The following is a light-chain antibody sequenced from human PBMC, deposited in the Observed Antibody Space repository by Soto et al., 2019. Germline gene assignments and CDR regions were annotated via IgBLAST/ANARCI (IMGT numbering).Light chain of an antibody. CDR2: DVS. V-gene: IGLV2-14*01. Sequence: QSVLTQPASVSGSPGPSITLSCTGTSRDVGGYNYVSWYQQHPGKAPKLLIYDVSNRPSGVSNRFSGSKSGNTASLTISGLQAEDEDDYYCSSYTSSSTLEVFGGGTKLTVL. CDR3: SSYTSSSTLEV. CDR1: SRDVGGYNY. J-gene: IGLJ2*01.